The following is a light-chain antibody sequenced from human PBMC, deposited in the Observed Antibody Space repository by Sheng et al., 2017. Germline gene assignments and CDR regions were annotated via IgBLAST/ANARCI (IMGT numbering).Light chain of an antibody. Sequence: IQLTQSPASLSASVGDRVTITCRASQDIGSFLARFQQKPGKAPKLLIFVASTLQSGVPSRFSGSGSGTDFTLTISSLQPEDFATYYCQQLNSFPLTFGGGTKVEIK. CDR1: QDIGSF. CDR2: VAS. J-gene: IGKJ4*01. V-gene: IGKV1-9*01. CDR3: QQLNSFPLT.